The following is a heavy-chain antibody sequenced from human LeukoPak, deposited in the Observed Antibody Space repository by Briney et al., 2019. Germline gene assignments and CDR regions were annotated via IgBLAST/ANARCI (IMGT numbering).Heavy chain of an antibody. D-gene: IGHD3-10*01. Sequence: PGGSLRLSCAASGFTFISAWMTWVRQAPGKGLEWVGRIKSKTDGGTIEYAAPVKGRFSISRDDSKNTLYLQMNSLKTEDTAVYYCTTAGGSGSYYYYYYMDVWGKGTTVTISS. V-gene: IGHV3-15*01. CDR1: GFTFISAW. J-gene: IGHJ6*03. CDR3: TTAGGSGSYYYYYYMDV. CDR2: IKSKTDGGTI.